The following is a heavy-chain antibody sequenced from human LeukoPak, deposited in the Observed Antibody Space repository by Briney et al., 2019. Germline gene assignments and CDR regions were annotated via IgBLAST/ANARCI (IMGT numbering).Heavy chain of an antibody. Sequence: GGPLRPSCAASGFTFSSYAMSWVRQAPGKGLEWVSAISGSGGSTYYADSVKGRFTISRDNSKNTLYLQMNSLRAEDTAVYYCARTNGSYSGSYYVLGYWGQGTLVTVSS. J-gene: IGHJ4*02. V-gene: IGHV3-23*01. D-gene: IGHD1-26*01. CDR3: ARTNGSYSGSYYVLGY. CDR2: ISGSGGST. CDR1: GFTFSSYA.